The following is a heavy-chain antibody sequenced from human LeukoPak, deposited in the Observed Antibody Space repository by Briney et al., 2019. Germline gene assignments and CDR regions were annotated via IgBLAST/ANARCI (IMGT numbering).Heavy chain of an antibody. CDR2: IASKTDGGAT. CDR3: TTGIRGD. D-gene: IGHD3-10*01. V-gene: IGHV3-15*07. J-gene: IGHJ4*02. CDR1: GLTVTNAW. Sequence: GSLRLSCSASGLTVTNAWMNWVRQAPGEGLDWVGRIASKTDGGATDYAAPVKGRFTISRDDSKNTLNLQMNSLKTEDTAVYYCTTGIRGDWGQGTLVTVSS.